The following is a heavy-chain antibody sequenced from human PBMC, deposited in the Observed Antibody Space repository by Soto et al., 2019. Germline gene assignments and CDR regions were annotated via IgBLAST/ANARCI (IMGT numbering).Heavy chain of an antibody. J-gene: IGHJ4*02. CDR2: IVASGGIT. CDR3: AKNSAATIRVGYDY. Sequence: EVQLLESGGGLAQPGGSLRLSCAASGFTFSSYPMSWVRQAPGQGLGWVSGIVASGGITYYADSVKGRFTISRDNSKNTLYLQMNSLRAEDTAVYYCAKNSAATIRVGYDYWGQGTRVTVSS. CDR1: GFTFSSYP. D-gene: IGHD5-12*01. V-gene: IGHV3-23*01.